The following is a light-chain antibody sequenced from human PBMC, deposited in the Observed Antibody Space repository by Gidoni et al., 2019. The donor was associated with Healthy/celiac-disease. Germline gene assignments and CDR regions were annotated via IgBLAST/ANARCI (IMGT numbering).Light chain of an antibody. CDR1: VLAKKY. Sequence: SYELTQSSSVSVSPGQTARITCSGDVLAKKYARWFQQKPGQGPVLVIYKDSERPSGIPERFSGSSSGTTVTLTISGAQVEDEADYYCYSAADNNQKVFGGGTKLTVL. CDR2: KDS. J-gene: IGLJ3*02. CDR3: YSAADNNQKV. V-gene: IGLV3-27*01.